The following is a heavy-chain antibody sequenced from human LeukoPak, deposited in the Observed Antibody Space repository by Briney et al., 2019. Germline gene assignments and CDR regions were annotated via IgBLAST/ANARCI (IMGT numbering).Heavy chain of an antibody. CDR2: IIPILGIA. CDR3: AAGLQQLGYFDY. J-gene: IGHJ4*02. CDR1: GGTFSSYT. Sequence: GASVKVSCKASGGTFSSYTTSWVRQAPGQGLEWMGRIIPILGIANYAQKFQGRVTITADKSTSTAYMELSSLRSEDTAVYYCAAGLQQLGYFDYWGQGTLVTVSS. D-gene: IGHD6-13*01. V-gene: IGHV1-69*02.